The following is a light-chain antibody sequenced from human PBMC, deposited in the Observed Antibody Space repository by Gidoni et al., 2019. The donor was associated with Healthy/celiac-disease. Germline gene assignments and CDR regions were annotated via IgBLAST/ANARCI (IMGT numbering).Light chain of an antibody. Sequence: DIQMTQSPSSLSASVGDRVTITCRASQSISSYLNWYQQKPGKAPKLLIYAASSLQSGVPSRFSVSGSGTDFPLTISSLQPEDFATYYCQQSYSTLLTFGGGTKVEIK. CDR2: AAS. CDR3: QQSYSTLLT. CDR1: QSISSY. J-gene: IGKJ4*01. V-gene: IGKV1-39*01.